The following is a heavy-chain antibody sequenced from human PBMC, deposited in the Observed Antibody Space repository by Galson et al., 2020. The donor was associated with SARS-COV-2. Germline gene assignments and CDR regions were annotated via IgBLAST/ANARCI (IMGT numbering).Heavy chain of an antibody. D-gene: IGHD3-16*02. CDR3: AADSDLIRKYDYVWGSYRYHWFDP. Sequence: SVKVSCKASGGTFSSYAISWVRQAPGQGLEWMGGIIPIFGTANYAQNFQGRVTITADESTSTAYMELSSLRSEDTAVYYCAADSDLIRKYDYVWGSYRYHWFDPWGQGTLVTVSS. J-gene: IGHJ5*02. CDR1: GGTFSSYA. CDR2: IIPIFGTA. V-gene: IGHV1-69*13.